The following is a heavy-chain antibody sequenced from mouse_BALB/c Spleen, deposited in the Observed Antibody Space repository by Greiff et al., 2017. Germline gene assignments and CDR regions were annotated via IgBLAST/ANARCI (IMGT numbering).Heavy chain of an antibody. D-gene: IGHD1-1*01. Sequence: EVKVEESGGGLVQPGGSLKLSCAASGFTFSSYTMSWVRQTPEKRLEWVAYISNGGGSTYYPDTVKGRFTISRDNAKNTLYLQMSSLKSEDTAMYYCARLYYYGEAYWGQGTLVTVSA. CDR2: ISNGGGST. V-gene: IGHV5-12-2*01. CDR3: ARLYYYGEAY. CDR1: GFTFSSYT. J-gene: IGHJ3*01.